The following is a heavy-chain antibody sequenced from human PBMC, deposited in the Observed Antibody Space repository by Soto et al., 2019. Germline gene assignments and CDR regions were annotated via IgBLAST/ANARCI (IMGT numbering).Heavy chain of an antibody. CDR3: APRKFGSFNIAAFEI. J-gene: IGHJ3*02. D-gene: IGHD3-16*01. CDR1: GFDFNIAE. V-gene: IGHV3-48*03. CDR2: ISKSSVDI. Sequence: EVQLVESGGGLVQPGGSLRLSCAASGFDFNIAEMNWVRQAPGKGLEWISYISKSSVDIHYADSVKGRFTISRDNAKNSLYLQMNILRVEDTALYYCAPRKFGSFNIAAFEIWGQGTMVTVSS.